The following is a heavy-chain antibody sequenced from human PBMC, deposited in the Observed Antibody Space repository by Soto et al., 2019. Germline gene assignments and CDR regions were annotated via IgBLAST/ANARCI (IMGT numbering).Heavy chain of an antibody. CDR2: INAGNGNT. CDR1: GYTFTSYA. J-gene: IGHJ4*02. V-gene: IGHV1-3*01. CDR3: ARGDIVVDLFLFDY. D-gene: IGHD2-2*01. Sequence: VASVKVSCKASGYTFTSYAMHWVRQAPGQRLEWMGWINAGNGNTKYSQKFQGRVTITRDTSASTAYMELSSLRSEDTAVYYCARGDIVVDLFLFDYWGQGTLVTVSS.